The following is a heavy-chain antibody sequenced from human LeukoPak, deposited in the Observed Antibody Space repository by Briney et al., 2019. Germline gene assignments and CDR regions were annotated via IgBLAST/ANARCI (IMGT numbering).Heavy chain of an antibody. CDR2: IRNDGDNK. J-gene: IGHJ2*01. V-gene: IGHV3-30*02. Sequence: GGSLRLSCAASGFTFRTYGMHWVRQAPGEGLAWVAFIRNDGDNKYYADSVKGRFTISRDNSKNTLYLEMNSLRAEDTALYYCAKDAYYDSTGYAQGWYFDLWGRGTLVTVSS. CDR1: GFTFRTYG. CDR3: AKDAYYDSTGYAQGWYFDL. D-gene: IGHD3-22*01.